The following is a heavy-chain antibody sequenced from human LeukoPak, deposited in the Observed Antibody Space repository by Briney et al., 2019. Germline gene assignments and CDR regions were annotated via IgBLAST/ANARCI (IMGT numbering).Heavy chain of an antibody. CDR3: ATFPGRITMVRGKASDSDN. J-gene: IGHJ4*02. V-gene: IGHV4-39*07. CDR1: GGSISSSSYY. D-gene: IGHD3-10*01. Sequence: SETLSLTCTVSGGSISSSSYYWGWIRQPPGKGLEWIGSIYYSGSTYYNPSLKSRVTISVDTSKNQFSLRLSSVTAADTAVYYCATFPGRITMVRGKASDSDNWGQGTLVTVSS. CDR2: IYYSGST.